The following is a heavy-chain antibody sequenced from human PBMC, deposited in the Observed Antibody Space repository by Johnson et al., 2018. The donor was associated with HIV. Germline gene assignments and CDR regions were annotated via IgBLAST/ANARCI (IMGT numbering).Heavy chain of an antibody. CDR1: GFTFSTYG. CDR3: ARLGPHDAFDI. CDR2: INWNGGST. V-gene: IGHV3-NL1*01. J-gene: IGHJ3*02. D-gene: IGHD1-26*01. Sequence: QVQLVESGGGVVQPGGSLRLSCATSGFTFSTYGMYWVRQAPGKGLEWVSGINWNGGSTGYADSVKGRFTISRDNSKNTLYLQMNSLRAEDTAVYYCARLGPHDAFDIWGQGTMVTVSS.